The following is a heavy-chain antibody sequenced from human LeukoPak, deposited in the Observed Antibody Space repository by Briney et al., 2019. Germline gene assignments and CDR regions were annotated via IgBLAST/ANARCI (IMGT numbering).Heavy chain of an antibody. Sequence: GGSLRLSCAASGFNFSSYGMFWVRQAPGKGLEWVAVMSYDGRNQYHADSVKGRFTISRDNSKNTLYLQMNSLRAEDTAVYYCAKDGASYGSRRTNYYGMDVWGQGTTVTVSS. D-gene: IGHD3-10*01. V-gene: IGHV3-30*18. CDR1: GFNFSSYG. CDR2: MSYDGRNQ. J-gene: IGHJ6*02. CDR3: AKDGASYGSRRTNYYGMDV.